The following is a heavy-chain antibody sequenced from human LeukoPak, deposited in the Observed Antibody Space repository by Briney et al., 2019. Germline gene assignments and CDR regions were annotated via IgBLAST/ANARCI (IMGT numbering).Heavy chain of an antibody. CDR2: MYYSGST. CDR3: ARPGSGWYAFDI. CDR1: GGSISSSSSY. J-gene: IGHJ3*02. Sequence: PSETLSLTCTVSGGSISSSSSYWGWIRQPPGKGLEWIGSMYYSGSTYYNPSLKSRVTISVDTSKNQFSPNLSSVTAADTAVYYCARPGSGWYAFDIWGQGTMVTVSS. V-gene: IGHV4-39*01. D-gene: IGHD6-19*01.